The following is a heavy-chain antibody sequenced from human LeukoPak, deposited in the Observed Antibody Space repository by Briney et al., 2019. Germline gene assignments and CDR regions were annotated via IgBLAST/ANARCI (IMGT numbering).Heavy chain of an antibody. CDR3: TTHTPSQWLVRGYFQH. CDR2: IKSKTDGGTT. CDR1: GFTFSNAW. D-gene: IGHD6-19*01. Sequence: PGGSLRLSFAASGFTFSNAWMSWVRQAPGKGLEWVGRIKSKTDGGTTDYAAPVKGRFTISRDDSKNTLYLQMNSLKTEDTAVYYCTTHTPSQWLVRGYFQHWGQGTLVTVSS. J-gene: IGHJ1*01. V-gene: IGHV3-15*01.